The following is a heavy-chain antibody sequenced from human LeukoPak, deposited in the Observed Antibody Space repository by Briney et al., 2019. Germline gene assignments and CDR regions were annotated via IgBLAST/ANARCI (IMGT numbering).Heavy chain of an antibody. Sequence: GGSLRLSCAASGFTFSSFTMNWARQAPGKGLEWVSSISSSSSYIYSADSVKGRFTISRDNARNSLYLRMNSLRAEDTAVYYCARDPGAYSSSPIDYWGQGTLVTVSS. CDR2: ISSSSSYI. CDR1: GFTFSSFT. V-gene: IGHV3-21*01. D-gene: IGHD6-6*01. CDR3: ARDPGAYSSSPIDY. J-gene: IGHJ4*02.